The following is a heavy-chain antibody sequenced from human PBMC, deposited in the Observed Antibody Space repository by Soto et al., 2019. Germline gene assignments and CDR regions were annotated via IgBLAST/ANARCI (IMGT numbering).Heavy chain of an antibody. Sequence: SETLSLTCTVSGGSISSGDYYWTWIRQPPGKGLEWIGYIDYGGISYYNPSLKSRITISVDTSKNQFSLRLTSVTAADTAVYYCARDRCTTTTCYSWFDPWGQGTLVTVSS. D-gene: IGHD2-2*01. J-gene: IGHJ5*02. CDR2: IDYGGIS. V-gene: IGHV4-30-4*08. CDR1: GGSISSGDYY. CDR3: ARDRCTTTTCYSWFDP.